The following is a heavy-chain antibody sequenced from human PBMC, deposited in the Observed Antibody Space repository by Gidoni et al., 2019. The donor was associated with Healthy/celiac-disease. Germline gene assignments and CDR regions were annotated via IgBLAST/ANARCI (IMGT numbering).Heavy chain of an antibody. CDR2: INPSGGST. J-gene: IGHJ3*02. D-gene: IGHD6-6*01. Sequence: QVQLVQSGAEVKKPGASVKVSCKASGYTFTSTYMHWVRQAPGQGLEWVGIINPSGGSTSYAQKWQGRVTMTRDTSTSTVYMELSSLRSEDTAVYYCARDPSVFPVRSGIAARFAFDIWGQGTMVTVSS. V-gene: IGHV1-46*04. CDR3: ARDPSVFPVRSGIAARFAFDI. CDR1: GYTFTSTY.